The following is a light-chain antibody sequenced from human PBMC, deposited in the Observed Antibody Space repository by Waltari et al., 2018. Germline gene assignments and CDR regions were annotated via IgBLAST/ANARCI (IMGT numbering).Light chain of an antibody. CDR3: ATWDGSLTAWV. V-gene: IGLV1-47*01. Sequence: QSVLTQPPSASGTHGQRVTITCSGRTSNIGRKSVYWYQQFPGTAPKLLVYRNNERPSGVPDRISGSKSGPSASLAISGLRSEDEADYYCATWDGSLTAWVFGGGTKVTVL. CDR1: TSNIGRKS. CDR2: RNN. J-gene: IGLJ3*02.